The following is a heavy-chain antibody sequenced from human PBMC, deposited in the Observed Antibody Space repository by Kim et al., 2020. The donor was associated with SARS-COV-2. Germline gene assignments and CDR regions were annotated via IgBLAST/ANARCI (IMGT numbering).Heavy chain of an antibody. Sequence: ASVKVSCKASGYTFTSYDINWVRQATGQGLEWMGWMNPNSGNTGYAQKFQGRVTMTRNTSISTAYMELSSLRSEDTAVYYCARLIVSYGYNHWFSDGTHPPDDYWGQGTLVTVSS. CDR3: ARLIVSYGYNHWFSDGTHPPDDY. CDR2: MNPNSGNT. D-gene: IGHD3-9*01. V-gene: IGHV1-8*01. CDR1: GYTFTSYD. J-gene: IGHJ4*02.